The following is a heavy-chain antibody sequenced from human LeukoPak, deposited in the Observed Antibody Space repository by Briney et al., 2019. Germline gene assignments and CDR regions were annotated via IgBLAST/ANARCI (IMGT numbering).Heavy chain of an antibody. CDR1: GGSISSYY. V-gene: IGHV4-59*08. J-gene: IGHJ6*03. CDR2: IYYSGST. CDR3: PRRRTTLTFDYYYYMDV. Sequence: SETLSLTCTVSGGSISSYYWSWIRQPPGKGLEWIGYIYYSGSTNYNPSLKSRVTISVDTSKNQFSLKLSSVTAADTAVYYCPRRRTTLTFDYYYYMDVWGKGTTVTVSS. D-gene: IGHD4-11*01.